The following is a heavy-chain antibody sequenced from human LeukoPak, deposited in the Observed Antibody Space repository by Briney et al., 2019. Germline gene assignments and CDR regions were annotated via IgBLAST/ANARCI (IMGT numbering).Heavy chain of an antibody. CDR3: ARGRPLLYSSGWSSDY. CDR1: GFTFSSYS. J-gene: IGHJ4*02. CDR2: ISSSSSYI. D-gene: IGHD6-19*01. Sequence: GGSLRLSCAASGFTFSSYSMNWVRQAPGRGLEWVSSISSSSSYIYYADSVKGRFTISRDNAKNSLYLQANSLRAEDTAVYYCARGRPLLYSSGWSSDYWGQGALVTVSS. V-gene: IGHV3-21*01.